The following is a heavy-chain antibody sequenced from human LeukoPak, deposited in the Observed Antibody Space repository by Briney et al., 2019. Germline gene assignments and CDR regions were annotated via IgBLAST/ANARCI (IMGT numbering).Heavy chain of an antibody. CDR3: ARGAPSSSSLGIDY. CDR2: INHSGST. Sequence: SETLSLTCAVYGGSFSGYYWSWIRQPPGKGLEWIGEINHSGSTNYNPSLKSRVTISVDTSKNQFSLKLSSVTAADTAVYYCARGAPSSSSLGIDYWGQGTLVTVSS. D-gene: IGHD6-6*01. J-gene: IGHJ4*02. V-gene: IGHV4-34*01. CDR1: GGSFSGYY.